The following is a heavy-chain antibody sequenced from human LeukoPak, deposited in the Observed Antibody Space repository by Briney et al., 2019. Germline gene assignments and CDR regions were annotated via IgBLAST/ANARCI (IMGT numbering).Heavy chain of an antibody. CDR3: AREAAAGTSDWFGWYFDL. J-gene: IGHJ2*01. D-gene: IGHD6-13*01. V-gene: IGHV4-31*03. Sequence: PSQTLSLTCTVSGGSISSGGYYWSWIRLHPGKGLEWIGYIYYSGSTYYNPSLKSRVTISVDTSKNQFSLKLSSVTAADTAVYYCAREAAAGTSDWFGWYFDLWGRGTLVTVSS. CDR1: GGSISSGGYY. CDR2: IYYSGST.